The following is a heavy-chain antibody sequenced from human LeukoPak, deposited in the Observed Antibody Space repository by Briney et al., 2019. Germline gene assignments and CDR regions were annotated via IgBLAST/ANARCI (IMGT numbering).Heavy chain of an antibody. Sequence: GGSLRLSCAASGFTFSSYEMNWVRQAPGKGLEWVSSISSSSSYIYYADSVKGRFTISRDNAKNSLYLQMNSLRAEDTAVYYCATAWGSIAARPYWYFDLWGRGTLVTVSS. CDR3: ATAWGSIAARPYWYFDL. V-gene: IGHV3-21*01. CDR2: ISSSSSYI. CDR1: GFTFSSYE. D-gene: IGHD6-6*01. J-gene: IGHJ2*01.